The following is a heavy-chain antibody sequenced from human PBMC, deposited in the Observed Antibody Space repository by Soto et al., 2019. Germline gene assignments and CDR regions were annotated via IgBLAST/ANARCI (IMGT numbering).Heavy chain of an antibody. CDR2: IGTAGDT. D-gene: IGHD6-13*01. V-gene: IGHV3-13*04. J-gene: IGHJ2*01. CDR3: ARASIAAAGTGWWSGGYGYFDL. Sequence: EVQLVESGGGLVQPGGSLRLSCAASGFTFSSYDMHWVRQATGKGLEWVSAIGTAGDTYYPGSVKGRFTISRENAKNSLYLQMNSPRAGDTAVYYCARASIAAAGTGWWSGGYGYFDLWGRGTLVTVSS. CDR1: GFTFSSYD.